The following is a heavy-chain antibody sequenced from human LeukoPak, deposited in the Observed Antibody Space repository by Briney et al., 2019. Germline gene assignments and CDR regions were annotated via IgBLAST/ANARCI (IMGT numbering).Heavy chain of an antibody. D-gene: IGHD3-16*01. V-gene: IGHV3-30-3*01. CDR1: GFTFSSYA. J-gene: IGHJ4*02. Sequence: GGSLRLSCAASGFTFSSYAMHWVRQAPGKGLEWVAVISYDGSNKYYADSVKGRFTISRDNSKNTLNLQMNSLRAEDTAVYYCARQRSRLAATAFDYWGQGTLVTVSS. CDR3: ARQRSRLAATAFDY. CDR2: ISYDGSNK.